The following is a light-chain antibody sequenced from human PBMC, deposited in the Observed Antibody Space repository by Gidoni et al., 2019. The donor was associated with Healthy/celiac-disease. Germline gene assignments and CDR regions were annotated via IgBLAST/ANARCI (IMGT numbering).Light chain of an antibody. J-gene: IGKJ4*01. CDR2: DAS. Sequence: EIELTQSPATLSLSPGERATLSCRASQSVSRYLAWYQQKPGQAPRLLIYDASNRATGIPARFSGSGSETDFTLTISSLEPVDFAVYYCQQRSNWLTFGGXTKVEIK. CDR1: QSVSRY. CDR3: QQRSNWLT. V-gene: IGKV3-11*01.